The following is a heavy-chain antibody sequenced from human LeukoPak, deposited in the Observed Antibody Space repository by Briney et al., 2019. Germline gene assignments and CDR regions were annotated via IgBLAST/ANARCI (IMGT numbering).Heavy chain of an antibody. J-gene: IGHJ3*02. CDR3: ARDAMVVTPHAFDI. CDR2: IIPIFGTA. D-gene: IGHD4-23*01. CDR1: GGTFSSYA. V-gene: IGHV1-69*05. Sequence: ASVKVSCKASGGTFSSYAISWVRQAPGQGLEWMGRIIPIFGTANYAQKFQGRVTITTAESTSTAYMELSSLRSEDTAVYYCARDAMVVTPHAFDIWGQGTMVTVSS.